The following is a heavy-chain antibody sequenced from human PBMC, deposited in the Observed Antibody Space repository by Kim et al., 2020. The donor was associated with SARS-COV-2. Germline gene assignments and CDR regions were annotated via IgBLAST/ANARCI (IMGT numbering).Heavy chain of an antibody. CDR1: GGSVSSSSSF. D-gene: IGHD2-21*01. Sequence: SETLSLTCTVSGGSVSSSSSFWSWIRQPPGKGLEWIGYIYHTGSTNYNPSLRSRVTISVDTSKNQFSLKLNSVTAGDTAVYYCTRLFRYFDYWGPGSLVT. V-gene: IGHV4-61*01. CDR3: TRLFRYFDY. J-gene: IGHJ4*02. CDR2: IYHTGST.